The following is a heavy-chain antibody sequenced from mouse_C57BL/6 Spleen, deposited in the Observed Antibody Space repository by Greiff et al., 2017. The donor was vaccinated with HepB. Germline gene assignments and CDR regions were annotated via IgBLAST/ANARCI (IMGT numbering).Heavy chain of an antibody. CDR1: GYSFTDYN. D-gene: IGHD2-1*01. J-gene: IGHJ3*01. CDR2: INPNYGTT. CDR3: ARYRPVYDGTWFDY. Sequence: VQLQQSGPELVKPGASVKISCTASGYSFTDYNMNWVQQRHGKSLEWIGFINPNYGTTNYTQKFKGKATMTVDKSSSTAYMQLNSLTSEDSAVYYCARYRPVYDGTWFDYWGQGTLVTVSA. V-gene: IGHV1-39*01.